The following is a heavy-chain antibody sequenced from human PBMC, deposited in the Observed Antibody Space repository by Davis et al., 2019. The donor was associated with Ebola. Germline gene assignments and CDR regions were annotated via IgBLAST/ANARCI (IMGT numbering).Heavy chain of an antibody. J-gene: IGHJ4*02. CDR1: GYTFTGYY. Sequence: ASVKVSCKASGYTFTGYYMHWVRQAPGQGLEWMGWINPNSGGTNYAQKFQGRVTMTRDTSISTAYMELSRLRSDDTAVYYCARSNKAVYTYLGYWGQGTLVTVSS. CDR2: INPNSGGT. CDR3: ARSNKAVYTYLGY. V-gene: IGHV1-2*02. D-gene: IGHD3-16*01.